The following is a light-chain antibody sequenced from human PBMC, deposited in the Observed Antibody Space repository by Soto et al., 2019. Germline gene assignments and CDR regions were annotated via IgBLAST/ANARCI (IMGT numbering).Light chain of an antibody. Sequence: QSVLTQPPSVSGSPGQSVAISCTGTSSDVGSYNRVSWYQQPPGAAPKLMIYEVSNRPSGVPDRFSGSKSGNTASLTISGLQAEYEADYYCNSYTGSSTYVFGTGTEVTVL. CDR2: EVS. J-gene: IGLJ1*01. CDR3: NSYTGSSTYV. CDR1: SSDVGSYNR. V-gene: IGLV2-18*02.